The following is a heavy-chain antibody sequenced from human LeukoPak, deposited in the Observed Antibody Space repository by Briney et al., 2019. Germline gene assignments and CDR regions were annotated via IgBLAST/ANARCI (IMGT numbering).Heavy chain of an antibody. J-gene: IGHJ6*02. CDR3: ARDSASAGDYNYFYATDV. CDR1: GFTFSYYS. V-gene: IGHV3-48*02. D-gene: IGHD6-13*01. Sequence: GGSLRLSCAASGFTFSYYSMNWVRQAPGKGLEWVSYISSSSNTIYYAGSEKGRFTISRDNAKNSLYLQMNSLRDEDTAMYYCARDSASAGDYNYFYATDVWGQGTTVTVSS. CDR2: ISSSSNTI.